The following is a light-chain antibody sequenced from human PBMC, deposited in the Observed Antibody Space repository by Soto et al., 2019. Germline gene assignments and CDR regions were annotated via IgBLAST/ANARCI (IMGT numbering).Light chain of an antibody. CDR2: GAA. J-gene: IGKJ1*01. CDR3: QHYGSSTWT. V-gene: IGKV3-20*01. CDR1: QSVSSNY. Sequence: VLTQSPGTLPLSPGEGATLSCRASQSVSSNYLAWYQQKPGQAPRLLIYGAASRATGIPDRFSGSGSGTDFTLTISRLEPEDFAVYYCQHYGSSTWTFGQGTKVEIK.